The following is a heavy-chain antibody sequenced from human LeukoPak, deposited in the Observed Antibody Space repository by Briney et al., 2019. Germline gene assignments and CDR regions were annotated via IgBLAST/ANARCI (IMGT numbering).Heavy chain of an antibody. D-gene: IGHD2-2*01. V-gene: IGHV1-24*01. Sequence: ASVKVSCKVSGYTLTELSMHWVRQAPGKGLEWMGGFDPEDGETIYAQKFQGRVTMTEDTSTDTAYMELSSLRSEDTAVYYCATRVGNCGSTSCLTSPLGRRSGFAPWGQGTLVTVSS. CDR2: FDPEDGET. CDR3: ATRVGNCGSTSCLTSPLGRRSGFAP. CDR1: GYTLTELS. J-gene: IGHJ5*02.